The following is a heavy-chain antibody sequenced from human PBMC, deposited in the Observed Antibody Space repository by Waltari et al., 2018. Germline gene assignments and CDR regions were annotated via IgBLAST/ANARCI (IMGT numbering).Heavy chain of an antibody. CDR1: GYSISSGYY. D-gene: IGHD6-6*01. J-gene: IGHJ4*02. V-gene: IGHV4-38-2*02. CDR2: IYHSGST. Sequence: QVQLQESGPGLVKPSETLSLTCTVSGYSISSGYYWGWIRQPQGKGLEWIGSIYHSGSTYYNPSLKSRVTISVDTSKNQFSLKLSSVTAADTAVYYCARLDARSIAAWGVLDYWGQGTLVTVSS. CDR3: ARLDARSIAAWGVLDY.